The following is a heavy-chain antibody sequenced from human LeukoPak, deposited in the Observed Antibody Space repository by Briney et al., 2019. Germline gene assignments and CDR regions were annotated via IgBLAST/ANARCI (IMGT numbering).Heavy chain of an antibody. J-gene: IGHJ4*02. CDR3: ARGRGSSWYYYFDY. V-gene: IGHV3-23*01. CDR1: GFTFSSYA. Sequence: GGSLRLSCAASGFTFSSYAMSWVRQAPGKGLEWVSAISGSGGSTYYADSVKGRFTISRDNSKNTLYLQMNSLRAEDTAVYYCARGRGSSWYYYFDYWGQGTLVTVSS. CDR2: ISGSGGST. D-gene: IGHD6-13*01.